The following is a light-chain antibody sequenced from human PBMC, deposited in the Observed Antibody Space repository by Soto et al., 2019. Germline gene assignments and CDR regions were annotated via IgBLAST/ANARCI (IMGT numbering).Light chain of an antibody. Sequence: TQSPYTLSTSVGDRVSITCRASQSVSSNLAWYQQKPGQAPRLLVYGASTRATGIPARFSGSVSGADFTLTISRLEPGDFAVYYCQQFDSSPYTFGQGTRLEIK. J-gene: IGKJ5*01. CDR1: QSVSSN. CDR3: QQFDSSPYT. CDR2: GAS. V-gene: IGKV3-20*01.